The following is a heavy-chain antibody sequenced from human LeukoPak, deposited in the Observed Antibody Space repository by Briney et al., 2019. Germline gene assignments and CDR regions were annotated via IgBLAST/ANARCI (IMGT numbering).Heavy chain of an antibody. CDR1: GGSISSYY. D-gene: IGHD4-17*01. CDR2: IYYSGST. V-gene: IGHV4-59*08. Sequence: SETLSLTCTVSGGSISSYYRSWIRQPPGKGLEWIGYIYYSGSTNYNPSLKSRVTISIDTAKSQFSLRLTSVTAADTAVYYCARLGYGAYAGYYFDYWGQGTLVTVSS. J-gene: IGHJ4*02. CDR3: ARLGYGAYAGYYFDY.